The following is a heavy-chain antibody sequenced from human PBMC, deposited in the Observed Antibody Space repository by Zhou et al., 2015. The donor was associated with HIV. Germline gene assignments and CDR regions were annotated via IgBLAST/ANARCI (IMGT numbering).Heavy chain of an antibody. D-gene: IGHD3-10*01. CDR1: GYTFTSYA. Sequence: QVQLVQSGAEEKKPGASVKVSCKASGYTFTSYAMHWVRQAPGQRLEWMGWINAGNGNTKYSQKFQGRVTITRDTSASTAYMELSSLRSEDTAVYYCARAITMVRGVLDYWGQGTLVTVSS. CDR3: ARAITMVRGVLDY. CDR2: INAGNGNT. J-gene: IGHJ4*02. V-gene: IGHV1-3*05.